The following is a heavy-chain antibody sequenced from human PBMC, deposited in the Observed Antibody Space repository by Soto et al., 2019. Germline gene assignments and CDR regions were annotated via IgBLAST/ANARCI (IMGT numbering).Heavy chain of an antibody. CDR1: GFTFSGSA. CDR2: IRSKANSYAT. D-gene: IGHD1-1*01. CDR3: ANLDWSQLPGNFDY. V-gene: IGHV3-73*01. J-gene: IGHJ4*02. Sequence: GGSLRLSCAASGFTFSGSAMHWVRQASGKGLEWVGRIRSKANSYATAYAASVKGRFTISRDDSKNTAYLQMNSLKTEDTAVYYCANLDWSQLPGNFDYWGQGTLVTV.